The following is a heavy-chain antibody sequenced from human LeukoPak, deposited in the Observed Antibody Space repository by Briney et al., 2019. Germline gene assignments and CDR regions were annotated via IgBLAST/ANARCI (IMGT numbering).Heavy chain of an antibody. CDR2: INAGNGNT. V-gene: IGHV1-3*01. J-gene: IGHJ4*02. D-gene: IGHD6-19*01. CDR3: ARWAGSSGRYYDY. Sequence: GASVKVSCKASGYTFTSYAVHWVRQAPGQRLEWMGWINAGNGNTKYSQKFQGRVTITRDTSASTAYMELSSLRSEDTAVYYCARWAGSSGRYYDYWGQGTLVTVSS. CDR1: GYTFTSYA.